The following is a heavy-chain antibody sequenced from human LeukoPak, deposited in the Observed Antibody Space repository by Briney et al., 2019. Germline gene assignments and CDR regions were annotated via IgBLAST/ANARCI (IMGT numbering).Heavy chain of an antibody. CDR2: FYVSGST. V-gene: IGHV4-61*02. D-gene: IGHD1-26*01. Sequence: SETLSLTCTVSGVSISSGGYFWSWIRQPAGKGLEWIGRFYVSGSTNYNPSLQSRVTISVDTSKNQFSLKLTSVTAADTAVYYCASFPVGARAFDIWGQGTMVTVSS. CDR3: ASFPVGARAFDI. CDR1: GVSISSGGYF. J-gene: IGHJ3*02.